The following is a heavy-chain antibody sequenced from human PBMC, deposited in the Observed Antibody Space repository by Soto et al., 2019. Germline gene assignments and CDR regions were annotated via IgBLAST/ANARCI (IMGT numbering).Heavy chain of an antibody. CDR3: ATCAGSGWYPDY. CDR1: GFTFSSYA. V-gene: IGHV3-23*01. Sequence: EVQLLESAGGLVQPGGSLRLSCAASGFTFSSYAMRWVRQAPGKGLEWVSAISGSGGNTYYADSVKGRFTSSRDNSKNPLFLQMNSLRAEDTAVYYCATCAGSGWYPDYWGQGTMVTVSS. CDR2: ISGSGGNT. D-gene: IGHD6-19*01. J-gene: IGHJ4*02.